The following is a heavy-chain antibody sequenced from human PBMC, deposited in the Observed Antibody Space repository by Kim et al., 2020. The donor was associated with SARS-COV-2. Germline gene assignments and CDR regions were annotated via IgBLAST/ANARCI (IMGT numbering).Heavy chain of an antibody. D-gene: IGHD6-19*01. J-gene: IGHJ4*02. V-gene: IGHV4-59*08. CDR3: ARQGYSSGWTEDDY. Sequence: NPALKSRVTISVDTSKNQFSLKLSSVTAADTAVYYCARQGYSSGWTEDDYWGQGTLVTVSS.